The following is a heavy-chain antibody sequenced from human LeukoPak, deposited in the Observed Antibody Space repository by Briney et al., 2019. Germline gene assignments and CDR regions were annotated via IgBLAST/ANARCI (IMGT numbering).Heavy chain of an antibody. CDR2: IYSGGST. Sequence: GGSLRLSCAASGLTVSNNYMKWVRQAPGKGLEWVSLIYSGGSTYYADSVKGRFTISRDNPKNTVYLQMNNLRAEDTAVYYCARDRHCTGGSCTGLWVEGTLVTVSS. V-gene: IGHV3-53*01. CDR1: GLTVSNNY. D-gene: IGHD2-15*01. CDR3: ARDRHCTGGSCTGL. J-gene: IGHJ4*02.